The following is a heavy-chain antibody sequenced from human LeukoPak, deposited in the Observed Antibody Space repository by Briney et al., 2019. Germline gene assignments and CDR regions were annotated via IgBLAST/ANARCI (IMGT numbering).Heavy chain of an antibody. V-gene: IGHV1-8*01. J-gene: IGHJ6*03. D-gene: IGHD5-18*01. CDR3: ASALGYSYGSNYMDV. CDR1: GYTFTSYD. CDR2: MNPNSGST. Sequence: GASVKVSCKASGYTFTSYDINWVRQATGQGLEWMGWMNPNSGSTGYAQKFQGRVTMTRNTSISTAYMELSSLRSEDTAVYYCASALGYSYGSNYMDVWGKGTTVTVSS.